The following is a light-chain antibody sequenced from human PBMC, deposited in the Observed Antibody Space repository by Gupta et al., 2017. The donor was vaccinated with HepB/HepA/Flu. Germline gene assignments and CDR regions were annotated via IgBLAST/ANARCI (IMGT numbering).Light chain of an antibody. J-gene: IGLJ1*01. CDR3: SSYASSDNLP. CDR1: SSDVGGYNY. Sequence: QSALTQPRSVSGSPGPSVTISCTGTSSDVGGYNYVSWYQQPPGKSPNLMIYDVSKRPAGVPDRFSGSKSGTTASLTISGRQAAVAADYYCSSYASSDNLPFGTGTKVTVL. V-gene: IGLV2-11*01. CDR2: DVS.